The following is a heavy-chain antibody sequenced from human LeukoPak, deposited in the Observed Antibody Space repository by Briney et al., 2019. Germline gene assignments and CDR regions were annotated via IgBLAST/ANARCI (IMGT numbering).Heavy chain of an antibody. D-gene: IGHD6-13*01. J-gene: IGHJ4*02. CDR3: AKAITPLGYSSSWYSVDY. CDR2: ISGSGGST. CDR1: GFTFSSYA. Sequence: GGSLRLSCAASGFTFSSYAMSWVRQAPGKGLEWVSAISGSGGSTYYADSVKGRFTISRDNSKNTLYLQMNSLRAEDTAVYYCAKAITPLGYSSSWYSVDYWGQGTLVTVSP. V-gene: IGHV3-23*01.